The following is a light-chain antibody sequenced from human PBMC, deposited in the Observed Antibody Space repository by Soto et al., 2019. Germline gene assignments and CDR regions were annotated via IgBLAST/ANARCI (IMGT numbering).Light chain of an antibody. V-gene: IGLV2-14*01. CDR3: SSYTSSSTPVV. J-gene: IGLJ2*01. CDR1: SSDVGGYNY. CDR2: DVS. Sequence: QSALTQPASVSGSPGQSITISCTGTSSDVGGYNYVSWYQQHPGKAPKLMIYDVSNRPSGVSNRFAGSKSGNTASLTISGLQAEEEADYCCSSYTSSSTPVVFGGGTKLTVL.